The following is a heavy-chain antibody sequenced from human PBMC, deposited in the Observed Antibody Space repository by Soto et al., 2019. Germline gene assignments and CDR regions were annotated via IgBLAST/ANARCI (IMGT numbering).Heavy chain of an antibody. CDR1: GFIFGSHA. CDR2: VSGSGGST. Sequence: PGGSLRLSCVGSGFIFGSHAMSWVRQAPGKGLEWVSSVSGSGGSTHFPDFLKGRFSSSRDNSKNTLYLEMYSLRVEDTAVYYCVKDLPLWSGYSFSENHWGQGTLVTVSS. V-gene: IGHV3-23*01. D-gene: IGHD3-3*01. J-gene: IGHJ5*02. CDR3: VKDLPLWSGYSFSENH.